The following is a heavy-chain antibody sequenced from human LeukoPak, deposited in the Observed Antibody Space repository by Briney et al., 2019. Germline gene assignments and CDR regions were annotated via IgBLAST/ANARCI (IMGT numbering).Heavy chain of an antibody. V-gene: IGHV4-31*03. Sequence: SQTLSLTCTVSGDSVSSGGYYWVWIRQRPGKGLEWIGYIYYTGSTSYNPSLKSRLTIAVDTSKNQFSLKLSFVTAADTAVYYCARPLNTVHDTSDVWGQGTMVTDSS. CDR1: GDSVSSGGYY. CDR2: IYYTGST. D-gene: IGHD3-22*01. J-gene: IGHJ3*01. CDR3: ARPLNTVHDTSDV.